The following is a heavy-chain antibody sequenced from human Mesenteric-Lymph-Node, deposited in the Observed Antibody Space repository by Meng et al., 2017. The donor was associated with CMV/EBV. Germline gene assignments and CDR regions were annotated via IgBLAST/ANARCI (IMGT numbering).Heavy chain of an antibody. CDR1: GYAFNSYG. J-gene: IGHJ4*02. CDR3: AREMRTAVVFDY. CDR2: MNTYNGNT. V-gene: IGHV1-18*01. D-gene: IGHD2-15*01. Sequence: ASVKVSCKASGYAFNSYGITWVRQAPGQGLEWMGWMNTYNGNTNYAQKLQGRVTMTTDTSTSTAYMELRSLRSDDTAVYYCAREMRTAVVFDYWGQGTLVTVSS.